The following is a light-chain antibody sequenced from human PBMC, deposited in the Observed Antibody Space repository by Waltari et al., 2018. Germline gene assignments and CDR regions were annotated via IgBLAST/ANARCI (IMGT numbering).Light chain of an antibody. J-gene: IGKJ2*01. CDR2: WAS. V-gene: IGKV4-1*01. Sequence: DIVMTQSPDSLAVSLGERVTINCKSSRSIFYSPNKNNYLAWHQHKSGQPPKLLIYWASTRAPGVPDRISGSGSGTDFTLTISSLQAEDVAVYYCQQYFSTPYNFGQGTKLEIK. CDR1: RSIFYSPNKNNY. CDR3: QQYFSTPYN.